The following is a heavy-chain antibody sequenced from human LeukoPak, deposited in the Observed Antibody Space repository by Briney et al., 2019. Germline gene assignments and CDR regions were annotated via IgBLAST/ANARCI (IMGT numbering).Heavy chain of an antibody. CDR2: IYYDGNT. CDR1: GGSISSSHYS. Sequence: SETLSLTRTVSGGSISSSHYSWGWIRQPPGKGLEWIGSIYYDGNTYYNPSLKSRATMSLDKSKNLPTLNLTSVTAADTAVYYCSRENGAYCPFGFWGQGALVTVAS. CDR3: SRENGAYCPFGF. J-gene: IGHJ4*02. D-gene: IGHD1-26*01. V-gene: IGHV4-39*06.